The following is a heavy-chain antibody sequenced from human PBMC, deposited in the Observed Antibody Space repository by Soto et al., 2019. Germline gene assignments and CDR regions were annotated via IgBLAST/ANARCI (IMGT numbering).Heavy chain of an antibody. CDR3: AKKGYMGGSYS. J-gene: IGHJ4*02. CDR2: IYKGGGT. D-gene: IGHD1-26*01. Sequence: EVQLAESGGGLIQPGGSLRLSCAASGFTVNSHYMSWVRQGPGKGLEWVSVIYKGGGTFYADSVKGRFTISRDNSKNTLYLQMNSLRAEDTAVYYCAKKGYMGGSYSWGQGTLVTVSS. V-gene: IGHV3-53*01. CDR1: GFTVNSHY.